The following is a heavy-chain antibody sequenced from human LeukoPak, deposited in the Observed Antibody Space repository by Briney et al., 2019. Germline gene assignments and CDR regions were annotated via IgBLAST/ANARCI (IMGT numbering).Heavy chain of an antibody. J-gene: IGHJ4*02. CDR1: GGTFSSYA. Sequence: SVKVSCKASGGTFSSYAISWVRQAPGQGLEWMGRIIPVFGTANYAQKFQGRVTITTDESTSTAYMELSSLRSEDTAVYYCARGRYYYDSSGYYEEHNFDYWGQGTLVTVSS. V-gene: IGHV1-69*05. CDR3: ARGRYYYDSSGYYEEHNFDY. CDR2: IIPVFGTA. D-gene: IGHD3-22*01.